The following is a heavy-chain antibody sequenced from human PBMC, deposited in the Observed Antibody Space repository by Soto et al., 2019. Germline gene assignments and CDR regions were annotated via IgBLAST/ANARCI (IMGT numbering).Heavy chain of an antibody. CDR1: GGSMKNFF. CDR2: IPYSGGP. J-gene: IGHJ5*02. CDR3: AASEVGLISVLGT. Sequence: PSETLCLTCTVSGGSMKNFFWSWIRQPPGKGLEWIGYIPYSGGPTYTPSLKSRVSIAIDTSRNQFSLRLTSVTTADTAVYYCAASEVGLISVLGTWGQGTQVTVSS. D-gene: IGHD3-10*02. V-gene: IGHV4-59*01.